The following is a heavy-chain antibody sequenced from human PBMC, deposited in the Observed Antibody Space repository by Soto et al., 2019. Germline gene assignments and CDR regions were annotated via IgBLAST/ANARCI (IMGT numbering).Heavy chain of an antibody. J-gene: IGHJ5*02. CDR2: IIPIFGTA. CDR3: ARDQFGGFGEFGYNWFDP. V-gene: IGHV1-69*01. D-gene: IGHD3-10*01. CDR1: GGTFSSYA. Sequence: QVQLVQSGAEVKKPGSSVKVSCKASGGTFSSYAISWVRQAPGQGLEWMGGIIPIFGTANYAQKFQGRVTITADESTSTAEMELSSLRAEDTAVYYCARDQFGGFGEFGYNWFDPWGQGTLVTVSS.